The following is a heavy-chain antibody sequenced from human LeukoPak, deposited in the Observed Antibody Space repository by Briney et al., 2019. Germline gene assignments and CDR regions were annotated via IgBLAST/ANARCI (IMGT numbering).Heavy chain of an antibody. CDR1: GFTFSSYA. CDR2: ISYDGSNK. D-gene: IGHD3-10*01. CDR3: ARGATYYYGSGSSQFDY. Sequence: GGSLRLSCAASGFTFSSYAMHWVRQAPGKGLEWVAVISYDGSNKYYADSVKGRFTISRDNSKITLYLQMNSLRAEDTAVYYCARGATYYYGSGSSQFDYWGQGTLVTVSS. J-gene: IGHJ4*02. V-gene: IGHV3-30*04.